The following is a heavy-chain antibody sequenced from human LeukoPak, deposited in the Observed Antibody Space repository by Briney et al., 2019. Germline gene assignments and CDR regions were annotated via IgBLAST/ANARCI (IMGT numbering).Heavy chain of an antibody. J-gene: IGHJ4*02. CDR3: ARHPGTTGTTGYFDY. D-gene: IGHD1-1*01. V-gene: IGHV4-59*08. Sequence: SETLSLTCTVSGGSISSFYWSWIRQPPGKGLEWIGYIYYSGSTNYNPSLKSRVTISVDTSKNQFSLKLSSVTAADTAVYYCARHPGTTGTTGYFDYWGQGTLVTVSS. CDR1: GGSISSFY. CDR2: IYYSGST.